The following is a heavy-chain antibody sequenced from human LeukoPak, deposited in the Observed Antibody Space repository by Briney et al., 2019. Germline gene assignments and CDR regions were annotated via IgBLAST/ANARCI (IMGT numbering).Heavy chain of an antibody. J-gene: IGHJ4*02. Sequence: SETLSLTCTVSGGSISSYYWSWIRQPPGKGLEWIGYIYYSGSTNYNPSLKSRVTISVDTSKNQFSLKLSSVTAADTAVYYCARLNPYYYGSGSYYKIRGDYWGQGTLVTVSS. CDR3: ARLNPYYYGSGSYYKIRGDY. CDR2: IYYSGST. D-gene: IGHD3-10*01. CDR1: GGSISSYY. V-gene: IGHV4-59*08.